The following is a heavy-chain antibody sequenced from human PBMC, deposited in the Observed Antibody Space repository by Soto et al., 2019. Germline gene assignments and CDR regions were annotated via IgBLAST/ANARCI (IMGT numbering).Heavy chain of an antibody. D-gene: IGHD3-10*01. CDR1: GYTLTELS. Sequence: ASVKVSCKVPGYTLTELSMHWVRQAPGKGLEWMGGFDPEDGETIYAQKFQGRVTMTEDTSTDTAYMELSSLRSEDTAVYYCATDFTMARHFDYWGQGTLVTVSS. V-gene: IGHV1-24*01. J-gene: IGHJ4*02. CDR3: ATDFTMARHFDY. CDR2: FDPEDGET.